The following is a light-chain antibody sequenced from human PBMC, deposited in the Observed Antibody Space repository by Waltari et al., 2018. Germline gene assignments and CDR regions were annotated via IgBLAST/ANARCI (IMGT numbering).Light chain of an antibody. CDR2: SNN. Sequence: QSVLTQPPSASGTPGQRVTISCSGSSSNIGSNVVNWYQHLPGTAPKLLIFSNNQRPSGVPDRFSGSKSGTSASLAISGLQSEDEADYYCAAWDDSLNGVFGGGTKLTVL. J-gene: IGLJ3*02. V-gene: IGLV1-44*01. CDR3: AAWDDSLNGV. CDR1: SSNIGSNV.